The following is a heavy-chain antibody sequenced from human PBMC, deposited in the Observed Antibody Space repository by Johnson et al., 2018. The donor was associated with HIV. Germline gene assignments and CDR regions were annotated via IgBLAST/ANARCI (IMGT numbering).Heavy chain of an antibody. CDR1: GFTFSGSA. D-gene: IGHD3-16*02. Sequence: VQLVESGGGLVQPGGSLRLSCAASGFTFSGSAMHWVRQASGKGLEWVGRIRSKANSYATAYAASVKGRFTISRDDSKNTAYLQMNSLKTEDTAVYYVWGSYRPGSAFDIWGQGTMVTVSS. V-gene: IGHV3-73*01. CDR3: WGSYRPGSAFDI. J-gene: IGHJ3*02. CDR2: IRSKANSYAT.